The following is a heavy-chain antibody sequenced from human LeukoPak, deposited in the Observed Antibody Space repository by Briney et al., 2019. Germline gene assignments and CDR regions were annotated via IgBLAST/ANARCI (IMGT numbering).Heavy chain of an antibody. Sequence: GGSLRLSCAASGFTFSSYEMNWVRQAPGKGLEWVSYISSSGSTIYYADSVKGRFTISRDNAKNSLYLQMNSLRAEDTAVYYCAKGPNHYHCWGNWFDPWGQGTLVTVSS. CDR2: ISSSGSTI. CDR1: GFTFSSYE. J-gene: IGHJ5*02. V-gene: IGHV3-48*03. D-gene: IGHD3-10*01. CDR3: AKGPNHYHCWGNWFDP.